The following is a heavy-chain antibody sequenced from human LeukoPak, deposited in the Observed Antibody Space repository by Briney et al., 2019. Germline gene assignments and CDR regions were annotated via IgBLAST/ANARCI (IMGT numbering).Heavy chain of an antibody. V-gene: IGHV4-34*01. CDR1: GGSFSGYY. J-gene: IGHJ5*02. D-gene: IGHD2-2*01. CDR3: ARGGGDIVVVPAAGVNNWFDP. Sequence: SETLSLTCAVYGGSFSGYYWSWIRQPPGKGLEWIGEINRSGSTNYSPSLKSRVTISVDTSKNQFSLKLSSVTAADTAVYYCARGGGDIVVVPAAGVNNWFDPWGQGTLVTVSS. CDR2: INRSGST.